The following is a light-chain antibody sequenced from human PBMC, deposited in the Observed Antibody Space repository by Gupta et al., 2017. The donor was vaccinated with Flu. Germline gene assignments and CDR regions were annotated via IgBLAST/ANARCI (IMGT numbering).Light chain of an antibody. J-gene: IGKJ1*01. Sequence: EIVMTQSPATLSVSPGERATLSCRASQSVSTNLAWYQQKPGQVPRLLIYAASTRANGIPARFSGSGSGTEFTLTSSSRQSEDSADYYWQQDNDLRTFGQGTKVEIK. CDR1: QSVSTN. V-gene: IGKV3-15*01. CDR3: QQDNDLRT. CDR2: AAS.